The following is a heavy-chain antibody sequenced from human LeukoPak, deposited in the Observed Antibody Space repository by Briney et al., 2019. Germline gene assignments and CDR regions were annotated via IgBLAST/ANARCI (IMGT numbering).Heavy chain of an antibody. CDR2: VTGSGDTT. J-gene: IGHJ4*02. CDR3: AKRSVTVSGPGNYFDY. D-gene: IGHD6-19*01. V-gene: IGHV3-23*01. Sequence: GSLRLSCAASGFTFSSYTMTWVRQAPGKGLEWVSTVTGSGDTTYSADSVKGRFTISRDNSKNTLYLQMNSLGAEDTAIYYCAKRSVTVSGPGNYFDYWGQGTLVTVSS. CDR1: GFTFSSYT.